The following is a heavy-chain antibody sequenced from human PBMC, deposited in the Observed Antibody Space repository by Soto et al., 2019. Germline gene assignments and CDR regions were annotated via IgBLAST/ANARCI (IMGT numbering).Heavy chain of an antibody. V-gene: IGHV3-73*01. CDR3: TRLNYSGSGRGDTNDY. CDR1: GFTFSGSA. D-gene: IGHD3-10*01. J-gene: IGHJ4*02. Sequence: EVQLVESGGGLVQPGGSLKLSCAASGFTFSGSAMHWVRQASGKGLEWVGRIRSKTNSYATAYAASVKGRFTISRDDSKNMAYLQMNSLKTEDTAVYDCTRLNYSGSGRGDTNDYWGQGTMVTVSS. CDR2: IRSKTNSYAT.